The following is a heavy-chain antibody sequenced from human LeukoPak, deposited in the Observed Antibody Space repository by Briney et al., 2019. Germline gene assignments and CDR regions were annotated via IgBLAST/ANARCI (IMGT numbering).Heavy chain of an antibody. CDR1: GFTLPYG. D-gene: IGHD3-22*01. V-gene: IGHV3-23*01. J-gene: IGHJ4*02. CDR3: AKGAVGKTESSGYPPHFDY. Sequence: GGSLRLSCVVSGFTLPYGMSWVRQAPGKGLEWVSYVSATGYTTSYADSVKGRFTISRDNAKNTVFLQMDSLRADDTAVYYCAKGAVGKTESSGYPPHFDYWGQGTLVTVSS. CDR2: VSATGYTT.